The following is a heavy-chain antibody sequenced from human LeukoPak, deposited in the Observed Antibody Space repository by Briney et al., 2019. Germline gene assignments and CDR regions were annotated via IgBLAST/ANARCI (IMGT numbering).Heavy chain of an antibody. CDR2: ISYDGSNK. D-gene: IGHD4-11*01. CDR1: GFTFSSYA. Sequence: GGSLRLSCAASGFTFSSYAMHWVRQAPGKGQEWVAVISYDGSNKYYADSVKGRFTISRDNSKNTLYLQMNSLRAEDTAVYYCARDLSKGYYYYYGMDVWGQGTTVTVSS. CDR3: ARDLSKGYYYYYGMDV. V-gene: IGHV3-30-3*01. J-gene: IGHJ6*02.